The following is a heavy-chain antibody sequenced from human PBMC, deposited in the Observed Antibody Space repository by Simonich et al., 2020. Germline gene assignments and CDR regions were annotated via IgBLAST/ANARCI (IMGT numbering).Heavy chain of an antibody. CDR3: VRPDSGYDYFDY. V-gene: IGHV5-51*03. J-gene: IGHJ4*02. Sequence: EVQLVQSGAEVKKPGESLKISCKGSGYSFTSYWIGWVRQMHGKGLEWIGINSPGDSDTETSRAIQGQVTISADKSISTAYLQWSSLKASDTAMYYCVRPDSGYDYFDYWGQGTLVTVSS. D-gene: IGHD5-12*01. CDR2: NSPGDSDT. CDR1: GYSFTSYW.